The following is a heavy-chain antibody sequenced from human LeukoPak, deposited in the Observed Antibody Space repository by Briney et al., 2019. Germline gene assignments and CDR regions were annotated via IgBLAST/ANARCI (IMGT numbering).Heavy chain of an antibody. J-gene: IGHJ4*02. D-gene: IGHD3-10*01. V-gene: IGHV4-39*01. CDR2: IYYSGSS. CDR1: GGSISSSSYY. CDR3: ARRAMVRGGTYFDY. Sequence: SETLSLTCTVSGGSISSSSYYWGWIRQPPGKGLEWIGSIYYSGSSYYNPSLKSRVTISVDTSKNQFSLKLSSVTAADTAVYYCARRAMVRGGTYFDYWGQGTLVTVSS.